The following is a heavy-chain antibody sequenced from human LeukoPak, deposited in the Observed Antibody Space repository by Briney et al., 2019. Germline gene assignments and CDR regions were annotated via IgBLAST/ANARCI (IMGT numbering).Heavy chain of an antibody. Sequence: SETLSLTCTVSGASISIGDYYWGWIRQSPGKGLEWIGTIYYSGSTNYNPSLKSRVTISVDTSKNQFSLKLSSVTAADTAVYYCARGAGWLQYKFDYWGQGTLVTVSS. CDR3: ARGAGWLQYKFDY. J-gene: IGHJ4*02. CDR2: IYYSGST. D-gene: IGHD5-24*01. CDR1: GASISIGDYY. V-gene: IGHV4-39*07.